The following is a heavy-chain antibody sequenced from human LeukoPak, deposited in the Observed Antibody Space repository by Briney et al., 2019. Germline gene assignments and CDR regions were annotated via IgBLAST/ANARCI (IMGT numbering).Heavy chain of an antibody. V-gene: IGHV3-23*01. CDR3: AKDRMVIYYFDY. J-gene: IGHJ4*02. CDR2: ISGSGVST. Sequence: GGSLRLSYAASGFSFSSYAMSWVRQAPGKGLEWASAISGSGVSTYYADSVKGRFTISRDNSKNTLYLQMNSLRAEDTAVYYCAKDRMVIYYFDYWGQGTLVTVSS. CDR1: GFSFSSYA. D-gene: IGHD2-21*01.